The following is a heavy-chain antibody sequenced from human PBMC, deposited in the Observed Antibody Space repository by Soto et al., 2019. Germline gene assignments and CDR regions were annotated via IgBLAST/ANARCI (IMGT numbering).Heavy chain of an antibody. J-gene: IGHJ3*02. D-gene: IGHD2-15*01. CDR2: IRSKANSYAT. CDR3: TRHSGSSNSVYGFDI. V-gene: IGHV3-73*01. Sequence: GGSLRLSCAASGFTFSGSAMHWVRQASGKGLEWVGRIRSKANSYATAYAASVKGRFTISRDDSKNTAYLQMNSLKTEDTAVYYCTRHSGSSNSVYGFDIWGQGTMVTVSS. CDR1: GFTFSGSA.